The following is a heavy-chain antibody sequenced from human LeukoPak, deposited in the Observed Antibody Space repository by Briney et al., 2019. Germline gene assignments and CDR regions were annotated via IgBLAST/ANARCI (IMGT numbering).Heavy chain of an antibody. V-gene: IGHV3-23*01. J-gene: IGHJ5*02. CDR2: ISNGGVST. Sequence: GGSLRLSCVASGFAFTSYAMSWVRQAPGKGQEWVSSISNGGVSTYYADSVRGRFTISRDNSKNTLFLQMNSLRAEDTAIYYCAKDVSGGTYNWFDLWGQGTLVPVSS. CDR1: GFAFTSYA. D-gene: IGHD3-10*01. CDR3: AKDVSGGTYNWFDL.